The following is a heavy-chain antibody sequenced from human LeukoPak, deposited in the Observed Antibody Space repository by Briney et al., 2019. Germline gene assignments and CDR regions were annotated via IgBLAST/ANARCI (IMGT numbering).Heavy chain of an antibody. D-gene: IGHD3-16*02. J-gene: IGHJ2*01. CDR1: GFTFSSYA. Sequence: GRSLRLSCAASGFTFSSYALHWVRQAPGKGLEGVAVISFDGSSKYYADSVKGRFTISRDNSKNTLFLQMNSLRADDTAVYYCARDPLSARQTGYFDLWGRGTLVTVSS. CDR3: ARDPLSARQTGYFDL. V-gene: IGHV3-30-3*01. CDR2: ISFDGSSK.